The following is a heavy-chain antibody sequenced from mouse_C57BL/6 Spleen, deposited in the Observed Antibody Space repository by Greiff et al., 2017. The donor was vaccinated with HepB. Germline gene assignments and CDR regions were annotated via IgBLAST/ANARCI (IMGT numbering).Heavy chain of an antibody. V-gene: IGHV1-81*01. CDR3: ASYGYEDWFAY. CDR1: GYTFTSYG. D-gene: IGHD2-2*01. CDR2: IYPRSGNT. J-gene: IGHJ3*01. Sequence: QVQLQQSGAELARPGASVKLSCKASGYTFTSYGISWVKQRTGQGLEWIGEIYPRSGNTYYNEKFKGKATLTADKSSSTAYMELRSLTSEDSAVYFGASYGYEDWFAYWGQGTLVTVSA.